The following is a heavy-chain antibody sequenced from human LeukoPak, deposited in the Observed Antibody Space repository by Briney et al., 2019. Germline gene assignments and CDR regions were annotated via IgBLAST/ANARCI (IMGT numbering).Heavy chain of an antibody. CDR3: ASLYSYGLFDY. Sequence: PGRSLRLSCAASGFTFSSYGMHWVRQAPGKGLEWVSAISGSGGSTYYADSVKGRFTISRDNSKNTLYLQMNSLRAEDTAVYYCASLYSYGLFDYWGQGTLVTVSS. J-gene: IGHJ4*02. CDR1: GFTFSSYG. CDR2: ISGSGGST. V-gene: IGHV3-23*01. D-gene: IGHD5-18*01.